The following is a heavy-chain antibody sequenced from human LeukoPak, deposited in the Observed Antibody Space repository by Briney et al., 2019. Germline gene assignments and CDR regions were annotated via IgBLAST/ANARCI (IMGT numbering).Heavy chain of an antibody. D-gene: IGHD6-19*01. CDR2: INHSGST. Sequence: SETLSLTCAVYGGSFSSYYWSWIRQPPGKGLEWIGEINHSGSTNYNPSLESRVTISVDTSKNQFSLKLSSVTAADTAVYYCARGRFGYSSGWYRLARFDPWGQGTLVTVSS. J-gene: IGHJ5*02. V-gene: IGHV4-34*01. CDR1: GGSFSSYY. CDR3: ARGRFGYSSGWYRLARFDP.